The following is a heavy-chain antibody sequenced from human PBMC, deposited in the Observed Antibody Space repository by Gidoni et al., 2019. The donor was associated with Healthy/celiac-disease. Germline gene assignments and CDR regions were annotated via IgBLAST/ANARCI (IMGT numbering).Heavy chain of an antibody. D-gene: IGHD3-10*01. Sequence: EVQLVESGGGLVQPGRSLRLSCSASGFTFDCYAMHWVRQAPGKGLEWVSGISWNSGSIGYADSVKGRFTISRDNAKNSLYLQMNSLRAEDTALYYCAKDAVGSGSYYNYWGQGTLVTVSS. CDR1: GFTFDCYA. CDR3: AKDAVGSGSYYNY. CDR2: ISWNSGSI. V-gene: IGHV3-9*01. J-gene: IGHJ4*02.